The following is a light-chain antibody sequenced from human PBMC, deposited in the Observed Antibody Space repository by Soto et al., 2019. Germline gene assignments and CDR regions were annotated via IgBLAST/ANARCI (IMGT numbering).Light chain of an antibody. CDR1: QSIITY. Sequence: DIQMTQSPSSLSASVGDRVTIACRASQSIITYLNWYQQKPGKAPNLLIYGASSLQSGVPSRFSGSGSGTDFPLTISSLQPEDFATYYCQQTYTTPRTFGPGTKVEIK. J-gene: IGKJ1*01. CDR2: GAS. V-gene: IGKV1-39*01. CDR3: QQTYTTPRT.